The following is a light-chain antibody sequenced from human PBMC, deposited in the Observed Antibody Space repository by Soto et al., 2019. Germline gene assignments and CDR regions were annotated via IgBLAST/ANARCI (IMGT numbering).Light chain of an antibody. J-gene: IGKJ1*01. CDR1: QSVHSR. Sequence: EIVMTQSPAALSVSPGDAATLSCRASQSVHSRLAWYLQKPGQAPRLLIYGASTRASGIPARFRGSGSGTEFTLTISSLQSEDFAVYYCQQSDDWPPWTFGPGTKVEIK. CDR3: QQSDDWPPWT. CDR2: GAS. V-gene: IGKV3-15*01.